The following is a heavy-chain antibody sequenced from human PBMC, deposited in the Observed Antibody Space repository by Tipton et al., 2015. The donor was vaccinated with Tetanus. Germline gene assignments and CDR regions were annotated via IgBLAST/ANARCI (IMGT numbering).Heavy chain of an antibody. Sequence: TLSLTCTVSGASISPYYWSWIRQPPGKGLEWIGSIHDSGTTNYNPSLKSRLTMSVDTSNNLFSLKLTSVTAADTAVYYCARRSYCSSSRCFDAFDLWGQGTMVTVSS. J-gene: IGHJ3*01. CDR3: ARRSYCSSSRCFDAFDL. V-gene: IGHV4-59*01. CDR1: GASISPYY. D-gene: IGHD2-2*01. CDR2: IHDSGTT.